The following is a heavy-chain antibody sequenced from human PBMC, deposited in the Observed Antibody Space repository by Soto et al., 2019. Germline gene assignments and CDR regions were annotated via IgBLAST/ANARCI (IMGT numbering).Heavy chain of an antibody. CDR1: GDTLPEFS. CDR2: FDPEDGET. CDR3: AKGRFRNASSGWFER. V-gene: IGHV1-24*01. D-gene: IGHD1-1*01. J-gene: IGHJ5*02. Sequence: ASVKASCRVSGDTLPEFSMHWVRQAPGKGLEWMGGFDPEDGETIYAQKFLGRVTMTEDTSTDTAYMELSSLTSEDTAVYYCAKGRFRNASSGWFERFGRGTRVVFCS.